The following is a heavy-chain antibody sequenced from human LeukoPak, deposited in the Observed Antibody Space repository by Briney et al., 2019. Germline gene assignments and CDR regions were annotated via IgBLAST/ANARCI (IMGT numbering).Heavy chain of an antibody. J-gene: IGHJ4*02. CDR1: GFTFSSYS. Sequence: GGSLRLSCAASGFTFSSYSMNWVRQAPGKGLEWVSCISSSSSTIYYADSVKGRFTTSRDNAKNSVFLQMSSLRPEDTAVYYCAKGEYHQDGIGENRFDNWGQGALVTVSS. V-gene: IGHV3-48*01. CDR2: ISSSSSTI. CDR3: AKGEYHQDGIGENRFDN. D-gene: IGHD5-24*01.